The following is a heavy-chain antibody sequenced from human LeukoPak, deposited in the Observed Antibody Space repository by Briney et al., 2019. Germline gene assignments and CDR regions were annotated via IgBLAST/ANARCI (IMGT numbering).Heavy chain of an antibody. D-gene: IGHD2-2*01. CDR1: GYTFTGYF. Sequence: ASVKVSCKASGYTFTGYFMHWVRQAPGQGLEWMGWINPNSGGTNFAQKFQGTVTITRDTSISTAYMDLSRLRSDDTAVYYCARGGSPIYYYYMDVWGKGTTVTISS. V-gene: IGHV1-2*02. J-gene: IGHJ6*03. CDR2: INPNSGGT. CDR3: ARGGSPIYYYYMDV.